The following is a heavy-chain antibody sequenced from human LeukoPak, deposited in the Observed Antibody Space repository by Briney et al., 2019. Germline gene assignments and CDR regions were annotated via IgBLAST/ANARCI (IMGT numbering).Heavy chain of an antibody. D-gene: IGHD2-21*02. CDR3: ARGDAPDY. Sequence: GGSLRLSCAASGFTLSSYWMTWVRQAPEKGLEWVADIEEDGSEKYYVDSVKGRFTISRDNAKNSLYLQMNSLRAEDTAVYYCARGDAPDYWGQGTLVTVSS. V-gene: IGHV3-7*04. CDR1: GFTLSSYW. CDR2: IEEDGSEK. J-gene: IGHJ4*02.